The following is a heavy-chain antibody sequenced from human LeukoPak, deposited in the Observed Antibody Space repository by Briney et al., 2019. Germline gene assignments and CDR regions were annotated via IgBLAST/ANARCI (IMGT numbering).Heavy chain of an antibody. V-gene: IGHV4-38-2*02. D-gene: IGHD3-10*01. Sequence: SETLSLTCTVSDYSISSGYYWGWIRQPPGKGLEWIGSIYHSGSTYYNPSLKSRVTISVDTSKNQFSLKLSSVTAADTAVYYCARVDYYGSGSHKAVAFDIWGQGTMVTVSS. CDR3: ARVDYYGSGSHKAVAFDI. CDR2: IYHSGST. CDR1: DYSISSGYY. J-gene: IGHJ3*02.